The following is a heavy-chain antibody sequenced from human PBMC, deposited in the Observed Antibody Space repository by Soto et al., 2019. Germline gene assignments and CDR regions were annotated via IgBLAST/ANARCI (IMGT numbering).Heavy chain of an antibody. V-gene: IGHV3-15*07. Sequence: EVQLVESGGGLVKPGGSLRLSCAASGFTFSNAWMNWVRQAPGKGLEWVGRIKSKTDGGTTDYAAPVKGRFTISRDDSKNTLYLQMNSLKTEDTAVYYCTTGYDSSGYYERESLDYWGQGTLVTVSS. CDR1: GFTFSNAW. CDR2: IKSKTDGGTT. J-gene: IGHJ4*02. D-gene: IGHD3-22*01. CDR3: TTGYDSSGYYERESLDY.